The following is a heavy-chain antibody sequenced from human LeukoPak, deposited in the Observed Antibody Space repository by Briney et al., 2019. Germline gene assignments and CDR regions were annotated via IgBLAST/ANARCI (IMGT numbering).Heavy chain of an antibody. CDR2: ISGSGGST. J-gene: IGHJ4*02. CDR1: GFTFSSYA. CDR3: GRVTAMGDHFDY. Sequence: PGGSLRLSCAASGFTFSSYAMSWVRQAPGKGLEWVSAISGSGGSTYYADSVKGRFTISRDNSKNTLYLQMNSLRAEDTAVYYCGRVTAMGDHFDYWGRGTLVTVSS. D-gene: IGHD5-18*01. V-gene: IGHV3-23*01.